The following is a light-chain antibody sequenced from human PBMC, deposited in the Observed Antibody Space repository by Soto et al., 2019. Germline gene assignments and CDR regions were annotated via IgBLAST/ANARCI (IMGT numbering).Light chain of an antibody. CDR2: DVS. V-gene: IGLV2-14*03. CDR1: SSDVGTYEY. Sequence: QSALTQPASVSGSPGQSITISCTGTSSDVGTYEYVSWYQHHPGKAPKLMIYDVSNRPSGVSDRFSGSKSGNTASLTISGLQAEDEADYYCSPYASNGDVLFGGGIKLTVL. J-gene: IGLJ2*01. CDR3: SPYASNGDVL.